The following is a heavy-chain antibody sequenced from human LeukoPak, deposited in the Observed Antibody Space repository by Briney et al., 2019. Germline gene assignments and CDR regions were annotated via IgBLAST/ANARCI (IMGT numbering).Heavy chain of an antibody. CDR3: ARHRKPAITMIRGVNRGGAIDY. J-gene: IGHJ4*02. D-gene: IGHD3-10*01. Sequence: SETLSLTCAVYGGSFSGYYWSWIRQPPGKGLEWIGEINHSGSTHYNPSLKSRVTISVDTSQKQFSLRLTSVTAADTAVYYCARHRKPAITMIRGVNRGGAIDYWGQGTLVTVSS. V-gene: IGHV4-34*01. CDR1: GGSFSGYY. CDR2: INHSGST.